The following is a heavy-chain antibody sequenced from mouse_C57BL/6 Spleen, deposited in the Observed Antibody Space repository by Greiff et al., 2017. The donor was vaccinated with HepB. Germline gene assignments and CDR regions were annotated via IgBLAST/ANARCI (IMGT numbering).Heavy chain of an antibody. D-gene: IGHD1-1*01. CDR2: FYPGSGSI. J-gene: IGHJ3*01. Sequence: VQLQQSGAELVKPGASVKLSCKASGYTFTEYTIHWVKQRSGQGLEWIGWFYPGSGSIKYNEKFKDKATLTADKSSSTVYMELSRLTSEDSAVYFCARHEDRPVRGSSYGFAYWGQGTLVTVSA. CDR1: GYTFTEYT. CDR3: ARHEDRPVRGSSYGFAY. V-gene: IGHV1-62-2*01.